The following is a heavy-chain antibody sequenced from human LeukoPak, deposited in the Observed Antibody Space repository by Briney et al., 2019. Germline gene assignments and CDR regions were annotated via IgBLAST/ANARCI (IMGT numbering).Heavy chain of an antibody. V-gene: IGHV3-66*01. CDR3: AKDGGTYPYFLDV. Sequence: GGSLRLSCAASGFTVSSIYMSWVRQAPGKGLEWVSVIYSDGNTYYADSVKGRFTISRDNSKNTVYLQMNSLRAEDTAIYICAKDGGTYPYFLDVWGKGTTVIVSS. J-gene: IGHJ6*03. CDR1: GFTVSSIY. D-gene: IGHD1-26*01. CDR2: IYSDGNT.